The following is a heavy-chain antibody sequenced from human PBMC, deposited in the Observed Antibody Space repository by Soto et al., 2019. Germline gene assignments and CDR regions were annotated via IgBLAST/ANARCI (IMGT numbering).Heavy chain of an antibody. J-gene: IGHJ5*02. D-gene: IGHD2-2*01. CDR1: GGSFSGYY. Sequence: PSETLSLTCAVDGGSFSGYYLSWIRQPPGKGLEWIGEINHSGSTNYNPSLKSRVTISVDTSKNQFSLKLSSVTAADTAVYYCARANGYCSSTSCSYCPNWFDPWGQGTLVTVSS. V-gene: IGHV4-34*01. CDR2: INHSGST. CDR3: ARANGYCSSTSCSYCPNWFDP.